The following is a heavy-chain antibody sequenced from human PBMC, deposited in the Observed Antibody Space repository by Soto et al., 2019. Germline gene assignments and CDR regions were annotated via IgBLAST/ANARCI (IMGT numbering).Heavy chain of an antibody. CDR2: IYYSGST. J-gene: IGHJ6*03. CDR3: ARDNLLNPKYYSYYDILA. V-gene: IGHV4-59*01. CDR1: GGSISSYY. Sequence: SETLSLTCTVSGGSISSYYWSWIRQPPGKGLEWIGYIYYSGSTNYNPSLKSRVTISVDTSKNQFSLKLSSVTAADTAVYYCARDNLLNPKYYSYYDILAWGEAPTVTV.